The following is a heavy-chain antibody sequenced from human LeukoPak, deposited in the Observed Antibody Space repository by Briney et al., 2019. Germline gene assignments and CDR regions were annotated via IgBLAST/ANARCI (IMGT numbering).Heavy chain of an antibody. CDR2: INHSGST. D-gene: IGHD3-22*01. CDR3: ARWTYYYDSSGYHDAFDI. CDR1: GGSFSGYY. Sequence: SETLSLTCAVYGGSFSGYYWSWIRQPPGKGLEWIGEINHSGSTNYNPSLKSRVTISVDTSKNQFSLKLSSVTAADTAVYYCARWTYYYDSSGYHDAFDIWGQGTMVTVSS. V-gene: IGHV4-34*01. J-gene: IGHJ3*02.